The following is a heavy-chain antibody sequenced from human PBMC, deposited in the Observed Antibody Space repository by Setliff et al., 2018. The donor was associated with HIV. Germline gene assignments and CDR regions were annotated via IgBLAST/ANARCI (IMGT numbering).Heavy chain of an antibody. CDR3: ARGGALEWELPFDY. J-gene: IGHJ4*02. D-gene: IGHD1-26*01. V-gene: IGHV4-31*03. CDR2: IYYSGST. Sequence: SETLSLTCTVSGDYISSGGYYWSWIRQHPGKGLEWNGYIYYSGSTYYNPSLQSRVTISVDTSKNHFSLKLNSVTAADTAVYYCARGGALEWELPFDYWGQGTLVTVSS. CDR1: GDYISSGGYY.